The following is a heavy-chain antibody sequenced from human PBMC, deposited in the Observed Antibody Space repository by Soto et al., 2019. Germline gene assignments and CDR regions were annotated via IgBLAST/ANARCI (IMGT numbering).Heavy chain of an antibody. V-gene: IGHV4-31*03. CDR1: GGSISSGGYY. Sequence: PSETLSLTCTVSGGSISSGGYYWSWIRQHPGKGLEWIGYIYYSGSTYYNPSLKSRVTISVDTSKNQFSLKLSSVTAADTAVYYSSYYNYAPGSTTLDYWGQGTLVTVSS. CDR2: IYYSGST. CDR3: SYYNYAPGSTTLDY. D-gene: IGHD3-16*01. J-gene: IGHJ4*02.